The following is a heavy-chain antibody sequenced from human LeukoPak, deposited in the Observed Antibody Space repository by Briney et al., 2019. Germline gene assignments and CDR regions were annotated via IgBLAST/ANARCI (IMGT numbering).Heavy chain of an antibody. CDR2: INPNSGDT. V-gene: IGHV1-2*02. J-gene: IGHJ4*02. Sequence: ASVTVSCTASVYTFTAYYLHWVRQAPRQGLERMGWINPNSGDTNYAQKFQGRVTMTRDTSITTAYMELSRLTSDDTAIYYCARDRMGDCATTSCYLAYWGQGTLVTVSS. D-gene: IGHD2-2*01. CDR3: ARDRMGDCATTSCYLAY. CDR1: VYTFTAYY.